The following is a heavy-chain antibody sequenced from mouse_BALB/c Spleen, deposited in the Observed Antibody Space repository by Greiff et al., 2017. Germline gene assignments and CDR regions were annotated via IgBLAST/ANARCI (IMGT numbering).Heavy chain of an antibody. Sequence: EVKVEESGGGLVQPGGSLRLSCATSGFTFTDYYMSWVRQPPGKALEWLGFIRNKANGYTTEYSASVKGRFTISRDNSQSILYLQMNTLRAEDSANYYCARAKTVTNYAMDYWGQGTSVTVSS. J-gene: IGHJ4*01. V-gene: IGHV7-3*02. CDR3: ARAKTVTNYAMDY. CDR1: GFTFTDYY. CDR2: IRNKANGYTT. D-gene: IGHD4-1*01.